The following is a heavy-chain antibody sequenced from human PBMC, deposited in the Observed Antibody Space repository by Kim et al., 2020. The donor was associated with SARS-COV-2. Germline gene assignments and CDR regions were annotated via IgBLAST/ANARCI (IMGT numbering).Heavy chain of an antibody. CDR3: AKQWERATRPLLFDY. V-gene: IGHV3-23*01. J-gene: IGHJ4*02. CDR1: GFTFSSYA. Sequence: GGSLRLSCAASGFTFSSYAMSWVRQAPGKGLEWVSAISGSGGSTYYADSVKGRFTISRDNSKNTLYLQMNSLRAEDTAVYYCAKQWERATRPLLFDYWGQGTLVTVSS. CDR2: ISGSGGST. D-gene: IGHD1-26*01.